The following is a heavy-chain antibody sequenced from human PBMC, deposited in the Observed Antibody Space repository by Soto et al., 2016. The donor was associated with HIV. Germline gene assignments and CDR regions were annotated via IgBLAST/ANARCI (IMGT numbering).Heavy chain of an antibody. D-gene: IGHD3-22*01. CDR2: ISAYNGNT. V-gene: IGHV1-18*01. Sequence: QVHLVQSGAELKKPGSSVKVSCKASGGTFNTYAMSWVRQAPGQGLEWMGWISAYNGNTNYVQNLQGRVTMTTDTSTSTAYMELRSLRSDDTAVYYCARDVADTMIVVRYYGMDVWGQGTTVTVSS. CDR1: GGTFNTYA. CDR3: ARDVADTMIVVRYYGMDV. J-gene: IGHJ6*02.